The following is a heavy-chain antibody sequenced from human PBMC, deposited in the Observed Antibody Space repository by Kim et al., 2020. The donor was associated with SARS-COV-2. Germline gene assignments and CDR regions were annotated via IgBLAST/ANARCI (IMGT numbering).Heavy chain of an antibody. Sequence: GGSLRLSCAASGFTFGDYYMGFIRQAPGKGLEWVSYISSSGSDTNYADSVKGRFTISRDNAKNSLYLQMNSLRAEDTALSYCARDSCGSTSGFDYWGQGT. J-gene: IGHJ4*02. D-gene: IGHD2-2*01. CDR1: GFTFGDYY. CDR2: ISSSGSDT. V-gene: IGHV3-11*05. CDR3: ARDSCGSTSGFDY.